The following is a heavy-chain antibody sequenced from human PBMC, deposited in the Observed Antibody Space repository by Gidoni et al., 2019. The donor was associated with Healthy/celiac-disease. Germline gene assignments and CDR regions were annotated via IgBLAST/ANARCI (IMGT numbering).Heavy chain of an antibody. V-gene: IGHV2-26*01. CDR1: GFSLSNARMG. CDR2: IFSNVEK. J-gene: IGHJ4*02. Sequence: QVTLKESGPVLVKPTETLTLTCTVSGFSLSNARMGVSWIRQPPGKALEWLAHIFSNVEKSYSTSLKSRLTISKDTSKSQVVLTMTNMDPVDTATYYCARGIYDFWSGVHFDYWGQGTLVTVSS. D-gene: IGHD3-3*01. CDR3: ARGIYDFWSGVHFDY.